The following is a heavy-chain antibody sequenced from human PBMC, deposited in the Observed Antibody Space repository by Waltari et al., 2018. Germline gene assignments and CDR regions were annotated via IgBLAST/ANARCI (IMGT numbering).Heavy chain of an antibody. Sequence: QVQLVESGGGVVQPGRSLRLSCPASGFTFSSYAMHCVRQAPSKGLEWVAVISYDGSNKYYADSVKGRFTISRDNSKNTLYLQMNSLRAEDTAVYYCARGGPRVAAAFDIWGQGTMVTVSS. CDR3: ARGGPRVAAAFDI. J-gene: IGHJ3*02. D-gene: IGHD6-19*01. CDR1: GFTFSSYA. V-gene: IGHV3-30-3*01. CDR2: ISYDGSNK.